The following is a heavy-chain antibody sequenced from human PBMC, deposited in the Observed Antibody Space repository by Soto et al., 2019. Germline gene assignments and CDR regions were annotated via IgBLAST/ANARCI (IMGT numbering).Heavy chain of an antibody. D-gene: IGHD6-19*01. CDR1: GYIFTNYG. V-gene: IGHV1-18*04. CDR2: ISAYNGNT. Sequence: ASVKVSCKASGYIFTNYGISWVRQAPGQGLEWMGWISAYNGNTDYAQKFQGRVTMATDTSTNTAYMELRSLRSDDTAVYYCARDRLVSSGWYILGDYNWFDPWGQGTQATVS. J-gene: IGHJ5*02. CDR3: ARDRLVSSGWYILGDYNWFDP.